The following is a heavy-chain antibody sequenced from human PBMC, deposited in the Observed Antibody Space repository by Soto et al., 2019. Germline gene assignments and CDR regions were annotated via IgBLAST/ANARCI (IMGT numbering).Heavy chain of an antibody. V-gene: IGHV1-8*01. Sequence: ASVKVSCKASGYTFTSYDINWVRQATGQGLEWMGWMNPNSGNTGYAQKFQGRVTMTRNTSISTAYMELSSLRSEDTAVYYCARGRAASHGKNWFEPWGQGTRVIVSS. CDR1: GYTFTSYD. D-gene: IGHD6-6*01. J-gene: IGHJ5*02. CDR3: ARGRAASHGKNWFEP. CDR2: MNPNSGNT.